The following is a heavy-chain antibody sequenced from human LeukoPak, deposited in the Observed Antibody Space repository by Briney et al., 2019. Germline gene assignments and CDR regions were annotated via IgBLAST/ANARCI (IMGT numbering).Heavy chain of an antibody. D-gene: IGHD5-18*01. CDR1: GFTFSSYV. CDR3: GKGKGYGYGRYYFDY. CDR2: ITASGGNT. Sequence: PGGSLRLSCAASGFTFSSYVMGWVRQAPGKGLEWVSPITASGGNTYYADSVKGRFTISRDNSKNTLYLQMNSLRAEDTAVYYCGKGKGYGYGRYYFDYWGQGTLVTVSS. V-gene: IGHV3-23*01. J-gene: IGHJ4*02.